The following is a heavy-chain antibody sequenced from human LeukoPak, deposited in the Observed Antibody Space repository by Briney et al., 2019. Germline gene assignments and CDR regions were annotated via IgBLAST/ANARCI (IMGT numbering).Heavy chain of an antibody. CDR3: AKSFGLHSANVRYAFDV. Sequence: GGSLRLSCAASGFTFSSYSMNWVRQAPGKGLEWVSSISSSSSYIHYADSVKGRFTISRDNAKNSLYLQMNSLRAEDTAVYYCAKSFGLHSANVRYAFDVWGQGTMVTVSS. J-gene: IGHJ3*01. CDR2: ISSSSSYI. V-gene: IGHV3-21*04. D-gene: IGHD3/OR15-3a*01. CDR1: GFTFSSYS.